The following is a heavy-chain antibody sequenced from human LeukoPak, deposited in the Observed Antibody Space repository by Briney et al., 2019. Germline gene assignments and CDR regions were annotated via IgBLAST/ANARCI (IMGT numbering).Heavy chain of an antibody. CDR1: GGSISSYY. J-gene: IGHJ4*02. Sequence: SETLSLTCTVSGGSISSYYWSWIRQPPGKGLEWIGYIYYTGSTNYNPSLKSRVTISVDTSKNQFSLKLSSVTAADTAVYYCASLAVAGLSEGYWGQGTLVIVSS. V-gene: IGHV4-59*01. CDR2: IYYTGST. D-gene: IGHD6-19*01. CDR3: ASLAVAGLSEGY.